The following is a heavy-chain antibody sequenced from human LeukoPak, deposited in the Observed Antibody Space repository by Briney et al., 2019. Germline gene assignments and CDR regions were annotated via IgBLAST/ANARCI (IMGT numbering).Heavy chain of an antibody. CDR3: ARERERFLNL. D-gene: IGHD3-3*01. CDR1: GFTFSSYS. Sequence: PGGSPRLSCAASGFTFSSYSMNWVRQAQGKGLEWVSSISSSSRYIYYADSVKGRFTISRDNSKNTLYLEMNSLRAEDTAVYYCARERERFLNLWGQGTLVTVSS. J-gene: IGHJ4*02. V-gene: IGHV3-21*01. CDR2: ISSSSRYI.